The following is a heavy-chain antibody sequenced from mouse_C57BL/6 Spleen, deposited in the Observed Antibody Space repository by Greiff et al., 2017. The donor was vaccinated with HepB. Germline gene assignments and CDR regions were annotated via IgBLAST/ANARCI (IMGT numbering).Heavy chain of an antibody. CDR3: AREGNWGYDMDY. Sequence: QVQLQQSGAELVRPGTSVKVSCKASGYSFTNYLIEWVKQRPGQGLEWIGVINPGSGDTNYNEKFKGKATLTADKSSSTAYMQLSSLTSEDSAFYCCAREGNWGYDMDYWGQGTSGTVSS. D-gene: IGHD4-1*01. V-gene: IGHV1-54*01. CDR1: GYSFTNYL. CDR2: INPGSGDT. J-gene: IGHJ4*01.